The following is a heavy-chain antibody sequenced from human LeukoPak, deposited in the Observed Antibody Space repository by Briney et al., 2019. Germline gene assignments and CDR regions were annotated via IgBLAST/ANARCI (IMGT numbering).Heavy chain of an antibody. CDR1: GFTFSSYW. D-gene: IGHD3-9*01. J-gene: IGHJ3*02. Sequence: GGSLRLSCAASGFTFSSYWMHWVRQAPGKGLEWVSSISSNGHYIFYADSVKGRFTISRDNAKNSLFLQMNSLRAEDTAVYYCARDTGYYAFDIWGQGTMVTVSS. V-gene: IGHV3-21*01. CDR2: ISSNGHYI. CDR3: ARDTGYYAFDI.